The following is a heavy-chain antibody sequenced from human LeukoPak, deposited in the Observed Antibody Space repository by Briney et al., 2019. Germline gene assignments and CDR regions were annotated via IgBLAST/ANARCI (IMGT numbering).Heavy chain of an antibody. V-gene: IGHV3-23*01. D-gene: IGHD2-2*02. CDR1: GFTFSDYA. J-gene: IGHJ4*02. CDR2: ISGSDAST. Sequence: GGSLRLSCAASGFTFSDYAMSWVRQAPGKGPEWVSPISGSDASTYYADSVKGRFTISRDNSKSTLSLQMNRLRVDDTAVYHCAKAGCSSATCYKNYWGQGTLVTVSA. CDR3: AKAGCSSATCYKNY.